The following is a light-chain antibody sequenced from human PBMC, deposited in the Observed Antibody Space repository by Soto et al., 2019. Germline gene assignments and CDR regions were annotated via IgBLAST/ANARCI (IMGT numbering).Light chain of an antibody. Sequence: EIVLTQSPGTLSLSPGERATLSCRASRSVSSSYLAWYQQKPGQAPRLLIYGASSRATGIPDRFSGSGSGTDFTLTISRLEPEDFATYYCQYCDTRWPFGQGTKVEVK. CDR3: QYCDTRWP. CDR1: RSVSSSY. V-gene: IGKV3-20*01. CDR2: GAS. J-gene: IGKJ1*01.